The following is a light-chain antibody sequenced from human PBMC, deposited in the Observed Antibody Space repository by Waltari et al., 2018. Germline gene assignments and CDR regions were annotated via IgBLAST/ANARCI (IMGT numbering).Light chain of an antibody. V-gene: IGKV3-20*01. CDR3: QQYDGIVLT. CDR1: QSVSSIS. Sequence: EIVLTQSPGTLSLSPGERATLSCRASQSVSSISLTWYQQKPGQAPRLLIYGASSRATSIPDRFSGSGSGTDFALTISRLEPEDFAVYYCQQYDGIVLTFGGGTKVEI. CDR2: GAS. J-gene: IGKJ4*01.